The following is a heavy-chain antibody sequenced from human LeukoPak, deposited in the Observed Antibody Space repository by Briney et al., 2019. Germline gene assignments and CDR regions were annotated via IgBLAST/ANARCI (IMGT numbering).Heavy chain of an antibody. CDR1: GYTFTTYG. CDR2: ISANNGNT. V-gene: IGHV1-18*01. J-gene: IGHJ4*02. D-gene: IGHD3-22*01. Sequence: ASVKVSCKASGYTFTTYGISWVRQAPGQGLEWMGWISANNGNTNHAQKLQGRVTITTDTSTSTAYMELRSLRSDDTAVYYCARLSLWDYYDSSGYQPRGIDYWGQGTLVTVSS. CDR3: ARLSLWDYYDSSGYQPRGIDY.